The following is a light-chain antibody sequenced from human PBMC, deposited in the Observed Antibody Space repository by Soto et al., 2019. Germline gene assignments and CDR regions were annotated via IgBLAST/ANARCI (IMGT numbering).Light chain of an antibody. Sequence: QSVLTQPASVSGSPGQSITISCTGTSSDVGGYHYVSWYQQYPGKAPKVIIFGVYDRPSGVSDRFSGSKSGNTASLTIFGLQLEDEAVYYCSSYTSGSTLPWVFGTGTKVTVL. V-gene: IGLV2-14*01. CDR1: SSDVGGYHY. CDR3: SSYTSGSTLPWV. CDR2: GVY. J-gene: IGLJ1*01.